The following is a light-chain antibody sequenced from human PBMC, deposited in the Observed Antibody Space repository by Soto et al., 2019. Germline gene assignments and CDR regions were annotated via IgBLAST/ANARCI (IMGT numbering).Light chain of an antibody. V-gene: IGKV3-15*01. Sequence: EIVLTQSPANLSVSPGERATLSYRASQSVRSNLAWYQQKPGQAPRLLIFGATTRATNISARFTGSGSGTEFTLTISSLQSEDFAVYYCQQYVNWPPLTFGGGTKVEIK. CDR1: QSVRSN. CDR3: QQYVNWPPLT. J-gene: IGKJ4*01. CDR2: GAT.